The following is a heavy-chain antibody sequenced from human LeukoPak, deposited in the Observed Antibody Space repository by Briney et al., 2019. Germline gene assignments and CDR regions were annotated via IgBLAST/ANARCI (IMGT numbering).Heavy chain of an antibody. CDR2: IYYSGST. Sequence: SETRSLTCTVSGGSISSYYWSWIRQPPGKGLEWIGYIYYSGSTNYNPSLKSRVTISVDTSKNQFSLKLSSVTAADTAVYYCARGRQWLVRGFDYWGQGTLVTVSS. V-gene: IGHV4-59*01. CDR1: GGSISSYY. CDR3: ARGRQWLVRGFDY. D-gene: IGHD6-19*01. J-gene: IGHJ4*02.